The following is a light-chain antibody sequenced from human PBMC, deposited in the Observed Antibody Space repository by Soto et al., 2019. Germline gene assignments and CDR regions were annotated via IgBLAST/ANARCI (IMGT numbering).Light chain of an antibody. CDR2: KAS. J-gene: IGKJ1*01. CDR1: QSISSW. CDR3: RQYGSSSPWT. V-gene: IGKV1-5*03. Sequence: DIQMTQSPSTLSASVGDRVTITCRASQSISSWLAWYQQKPGKAPKLLIYKASSLETGVPSRFSGSGSGTELTLCTTRLQPDDFASYCCRQYGSSSPWTFGQGTKVEIK.